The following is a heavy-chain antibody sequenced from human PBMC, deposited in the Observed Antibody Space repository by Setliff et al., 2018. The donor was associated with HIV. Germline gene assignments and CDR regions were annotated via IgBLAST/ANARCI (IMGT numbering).Heavy chain of an antibody. J-gene: IGHJ4*02. D-gene: IGHD1-26*01. V-gene: IGHV3-48*04. Sequence: GGSLRLSCVASGFTFSTYSMNWVRQAPGKGLEWVSYIRSSSRTIYYADSVKGRFTISRDNAKNSLYLQMNSLRAEDTAVYYCATGFATSHWGQGTLVTVSS. CDR3: ATGFATSH. CDR1: GFTFSTYS. CDR2: IRSSSRTI.